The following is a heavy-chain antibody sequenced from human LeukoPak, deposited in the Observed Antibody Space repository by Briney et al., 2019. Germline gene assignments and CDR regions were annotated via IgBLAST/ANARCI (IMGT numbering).Heavy chain of an antibody. D-gene: IGHD2/OR15-2a*01. J-gene: IGHJ5*02. CDR3: ARESTSRDDP. V-gene: IGHV1-18*01. CDR1: GYTFTNYD. Sequence: SVKVSCKASGYTFTNYDISWVRQPPGQGLEWMGCINGYSGNTNYAQKFQGRVTMTTDISTRTAYMELRSLRSDDTAVYFCARESTSRDDPWGQGSLVTVSA. CDR2: INGYSGNT.